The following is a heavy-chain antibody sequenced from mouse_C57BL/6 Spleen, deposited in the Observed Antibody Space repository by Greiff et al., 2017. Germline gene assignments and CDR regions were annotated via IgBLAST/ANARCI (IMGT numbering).Heavy chain of an antibody. D-gene: IGHD1-1*01. CDR2: IYPGGGYT. CDR1: GYTFTNYW. CDR3: ARGCYGSSYGYAMDY. Sequence: VQLVESGAELVRPGTSVKMSCKASGYTFTNYWIGWAKQRPGHGLEWIGDIYPGGGYTNYNEKFKGKATLTADKSSSTAYMQFSSLTSEDSAIYYCARGCYGSSYGYAMDYWGQGTSVTVSS. J-gene: IGHJ4*01. V-gene: IGHV1-63*01.